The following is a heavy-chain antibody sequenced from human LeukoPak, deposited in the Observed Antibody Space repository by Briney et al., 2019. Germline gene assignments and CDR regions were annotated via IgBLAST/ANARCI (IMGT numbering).Heavy chain of an antibody. J-gene: IGHJ4*02. CDR1: GFTFSSYW. D-gene: IGHD3-22*01. CDR2: IKQDGSEK. V-gene: IGHV3-7*01. Sequence: GGSLRLSCAASGFTFSSYWMSWVRQAPGKGLEWVANIKQDGSEKYYVDSVKGRFTISRDNAKNSLYLQMNSLRAEDTAVYYCARAWYYYDSSGYSQPGYWGQGTLVTVSS. CDR3: ARAWYYYDSSGYSQPGY.